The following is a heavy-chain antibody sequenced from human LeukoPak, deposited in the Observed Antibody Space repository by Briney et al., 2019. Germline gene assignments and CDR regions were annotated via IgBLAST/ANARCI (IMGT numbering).Heavy chain of an antibody. V-gene: IGHV3-30*02. CDR1: GFTFSSYG. D-gene: IGHD2-2*02. CDR2: IRYDGSNK. CDR3: AKDGDCSSTSCYTRGENNLFDY. Sequence: PGGSLRLSCAASGFTFSSYGMHWVRQAPGKGLEWVAFIRYDGSNKYYADSVKGRFTISRDNSKNTLYLQMNSLRAEDTAVYYCAKDGDCSSTSCYTRGENNLFDYWGQGTLVTVSS. J-gene: IGHJ4*02.